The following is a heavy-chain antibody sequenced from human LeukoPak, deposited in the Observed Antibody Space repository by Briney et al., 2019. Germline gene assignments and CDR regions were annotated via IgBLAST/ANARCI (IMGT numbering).Heavy chain of an antibody. Sequence: SETLSLTCTVSGGSISSSSYYWGWIRQPPGKGLEWIGYIYYSGSTYYNPSLKSRVTMSVDTSKNQFSLKLTSVTAADTAVYYCAKSDYYGASDYWGQGTLVTVSS. CDR3: AKSDYYGASDY. D-gene: IGHD3-10*01. V-gene: IGHV4-39*01. CDR1: GGSISSSSYY. CDR2: IYYSGST. J-gene: IGHJ4*02.